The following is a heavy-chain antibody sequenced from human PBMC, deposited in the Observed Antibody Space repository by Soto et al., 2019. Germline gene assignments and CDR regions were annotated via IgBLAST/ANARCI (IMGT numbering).Heavy chain of an antibody. J-gene: IGHJ4*02. D-gene: IGHD5-18*01. V-gene: IGHV3-33*06. Sequence: GGSLRLSCAASGFTFSSYGMHWVRQAPGKGLEWVAVIWYDGSNKYYADSVKGRFTISRDNSKNTLYLQMNSLRAEDTAVYYCAKIPPGYSYGYFYFDYWGQGTLVTVSS. CDR1: GFTFSSYG. CDR2: IWYDGSNK. CDR3: AKIPPGYSYGYFYFDY.